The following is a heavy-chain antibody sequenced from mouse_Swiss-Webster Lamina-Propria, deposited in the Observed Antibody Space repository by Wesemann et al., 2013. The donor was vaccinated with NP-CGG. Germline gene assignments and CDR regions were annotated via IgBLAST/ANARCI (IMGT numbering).Heavy chain of an antibody. CDR3: ARFYYRYDFDY. J-gene: IGHJ2*01. Sequence: EYAGYISYSGSTYYNPSLKSRISITRDTSKNQYYLQLNSVTTEDTATYYCARFYYRYDFDYWGQGHHSHSLL. CDR2: ISYSGST. D-gene: IGHD2-14*01. V-gene: IGHV3-8*02.